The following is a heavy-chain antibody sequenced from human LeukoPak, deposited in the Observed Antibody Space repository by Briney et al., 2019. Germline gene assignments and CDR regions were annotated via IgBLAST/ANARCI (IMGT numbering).Heavy chain of an antibody. D-gene: IGHD3-22*01. Sequence: GGSLRLSCAASGFTFSSYSMNWVRQAPGKGLEWVSSISSSSSYIYYADSVKGRFTISRDNAKNSLYLQMNSLRAEDTAVYYCARDVLSITMIVGMDVWGQGTTVIVSS. CDR2: ISSSSSYI. CDR3: ARDVLSITMIVGMDV. CDR1: GFTFSSYS. J-gene: IGHJ6*02. V-gene: IGHV3-21*01.